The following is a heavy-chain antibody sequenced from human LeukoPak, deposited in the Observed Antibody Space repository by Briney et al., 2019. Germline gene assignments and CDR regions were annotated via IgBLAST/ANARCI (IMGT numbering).Heavy chain of an antibody. Sequence: GGSLGLSCAASGFTFSSYAMSWVRQAPGKGLEWVSAISGSGGSTYYADSVKGRFTISRDNSKNTLYLQMNSRRAEDTAVYYCAKCAGGDYGDYVSDYWGQGTLVTVSS. D-gene: IGHD4-17*01. CDR3: AKCAGGDYGDYVSDY. J-gene: IGHJ4*02. CDR1: GFTFSSYA. CDR2: ISGSGGST. V-gene: IGHV3-23*01.